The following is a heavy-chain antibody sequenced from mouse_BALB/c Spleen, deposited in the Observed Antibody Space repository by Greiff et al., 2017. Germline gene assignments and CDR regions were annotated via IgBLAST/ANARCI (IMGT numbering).Heavy chain of an antibody. CDR3: ARGPGYYYGSSDAMDY. V-gene: IGHV2-4-1*01. Sequence: QVHVKQSGPGLVQPSQSLSITCTVSGFSLTSYGVHWVRQSPGKGLEWLGVIWSGGSTDYNAAFISRLSISKDNSKSQVFFKMNSLQADDTAIYYCARGPGYYYGSSDAMDYWGQGTSVTVSS. D-gene: IGHD1-1*01. J-gene: IGHJ4*01. CDR2: IWSGGST. CDR1: GFSLTSYG.